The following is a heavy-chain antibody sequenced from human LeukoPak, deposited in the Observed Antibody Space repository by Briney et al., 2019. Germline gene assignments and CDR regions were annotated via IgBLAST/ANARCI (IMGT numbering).Heavy chain of an antibody. CDR3: ARDTSTIFGVVINYYYYYMDV. V-gene: IGHV1-69*05. D-gene: IGHD3-3*01. CDR1: GGTFSSYA. Sequence: ASVKVSCKASGGTFSSYAISWVRQAPGQGLEWMGRIIPIFGTANYAQKFQGRVTITTDESTSTAYMELSSLRSEDTAVYYCARDTSTIFGVVINYYYYYMDVWGKGTTVTVSS. J-gene: IGHJ6*03. CDR2: IIPIFGTA.